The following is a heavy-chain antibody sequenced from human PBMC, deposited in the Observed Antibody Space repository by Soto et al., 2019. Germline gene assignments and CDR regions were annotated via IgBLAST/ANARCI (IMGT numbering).Heavy chain of an antibody. D-gene: IGHD6-25*01. CDR2: TYHRGST. V-gene: IGHV4-59*01. CDR1: GVSISSYF. CDR3: ARIGGYHGPLDY. Sequence: SETLSLTCSVSGVSISSYFWSWIRQAPGGGLEWIGYTYHRGSTNYSPSLKSRVAISLDTSENQFSLKVNSVTAADTAVYHCARIGGYHGPLDYWGQGTPVTVSS. J-gene: IGHJ4*02.